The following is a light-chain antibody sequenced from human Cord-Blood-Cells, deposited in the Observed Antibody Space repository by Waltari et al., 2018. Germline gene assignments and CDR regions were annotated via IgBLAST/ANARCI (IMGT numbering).Light chain of an antibody. J-gene: IGLJ3*02. Sequence: QSVLTQPPSVSAAPGQKVTISSSGSSPNIRNHHASWYQQLPGTAPKLLIYDNNKRPSGIPDRFSGSKSGTSATLGITGLQTGDEADYYCGTWDSSLSAWVFGGGTKLTVL. V-gene: IGLV1-51*01. CDR1: SPNIRNHH. CDR2: DNN. CDR3: GTWDSSLSAWV.